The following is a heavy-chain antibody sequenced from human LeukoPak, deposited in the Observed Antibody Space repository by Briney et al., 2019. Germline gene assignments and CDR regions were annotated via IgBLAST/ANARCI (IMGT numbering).Heavy chain of an antibody. CDR3: SRGLDSRKLGY. CDR1: GASFSSGDQY. V-gene: IGHV4-31*03. Sequence: KTSETLSLTCTVSGASFSSGDQYWNWIRHTPGNALEWIGSIHPSGRLYNNPSLESRVTISIDTSKNQFSLNLNSVTAADTAVYFCSRGLDSRKLGYWGQGTLVTVSS. J-gene: IGHJ4*02. D-gene: IGHD3-22*01. CDR2: IHPSGRL.